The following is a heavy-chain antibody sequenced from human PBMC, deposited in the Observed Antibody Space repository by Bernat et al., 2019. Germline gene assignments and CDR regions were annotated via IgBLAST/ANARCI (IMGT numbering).Heavy chain of an antibody. J-gene: IGHJ4*02. D-gene: IGHD3-22*01. CDR3: AKEGPNYYDSSGPSFDY. CDR2: ISYDGSNK. V-gene: IGHV3-30*18. CDR1: GFTFDDYA. Sequence: VQLVESGGGVVQPGGSLRLSCAASGFTFDDYAMHWVRQAPGKGLEWVAVISYDGSNKYYADSVKGRFTISRDNSKNTLYLQMNSLRAEDTAVYYCAKEGPNYYDSSGPSFDYWGQGTLVTVSS.